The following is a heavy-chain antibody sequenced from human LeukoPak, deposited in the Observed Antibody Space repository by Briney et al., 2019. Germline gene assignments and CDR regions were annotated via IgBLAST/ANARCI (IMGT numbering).Heavy chain of an antibody. CDR2: IYPGDSDT. V-gene: IGHV5-51*01. Sequence: GESLKISCEASGYSFTNFWVAWVRQMPGKGLEWMGIIYPGDSDTRYSPSFQGQVTISADKSISTAYLQWSSLKASDTAMYYCARRSGTFAGNAFDIWGQGTMVTVSS. D-gene: IGHD1-26*01. CDR3: ARRSGTFAGNAFDI. J-gene: IGHJ3*02. CDR1: GYSFTNFW.